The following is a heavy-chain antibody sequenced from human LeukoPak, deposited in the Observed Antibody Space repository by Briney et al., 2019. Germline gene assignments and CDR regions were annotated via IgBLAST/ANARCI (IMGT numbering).Heavy chain of an antibody. CDR1: DGSISSYY. V-gene: IGHV4-4*07. CDR3: ARDTRITIFGVVIGGGAFDI. D-gene: IGHD3-3*01. Sequence: SETLSLTCTVSDGSISSYYWSWIRQPAGKGLEWIGRIYTSGSTNYNPSLKSRVTISVDTSKNQFSLKLSSVTAADTAVYYCARDTRITIFGVVIGGGAFDIWGQGTMVTVSS. J-gene: IGHJ3*02. CDR2: IYTSGST.